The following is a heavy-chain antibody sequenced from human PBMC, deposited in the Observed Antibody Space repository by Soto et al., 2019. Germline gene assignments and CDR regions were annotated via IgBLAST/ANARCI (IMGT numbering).Heavy chain of an antibody. CDR3: AKGEDDYGDIDHFDS. CDR2: ITASGGTS. J-gene: IGHJ4*02. D-gene: IGHD4-17*01. V-gene: IGHV3-23*01. CDR1: GFTFSTYA. Sequence: VQLLESGGGLVQPGGSLRLSCEASGFTFSTYAMSWVRQAPGTGLECVADITASGGTSHFADPVKGRFSISRDNSKKMLYLQMNSLRAEDTALYFGAKGEDDYGDIDHFDSWGQGALVTVSS.